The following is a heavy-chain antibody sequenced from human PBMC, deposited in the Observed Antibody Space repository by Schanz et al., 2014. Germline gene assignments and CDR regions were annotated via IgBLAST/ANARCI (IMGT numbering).Heavy chain of an antibody. CDR2: IYSGGST. CDR3: ARVEVSMVQGLIPSYYFDS. D-gene: IGHD3-10*01. V-gene: IGHV3-66*01. J-gene: IGHJ4*02. CDR1: GFTVSINY. Sequence: EVQLVESGGGLVQPGGSLRLSCAASGFTVSINYMSWVRQAPGKGLEWVSVIYSGGSTYYADSVKGRFTISRDNSKNTLYLQMNSLRAEDTAVYYCARVEVSMVQGLIPSYYFDSWGQGTPVTVSS.